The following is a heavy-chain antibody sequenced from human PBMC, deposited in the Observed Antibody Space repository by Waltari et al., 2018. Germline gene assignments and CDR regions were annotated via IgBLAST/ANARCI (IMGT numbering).Heavy chain of an antibody. CDR2: ISWNSGSI. J-gene: IGHJ3*02. D-gene: IGHD2-21*02. CDR3: AKGLRGNDAFDI. CDR1: GFTFDDYA. Sequence: EVQLVESGGGLVQPGRSLRLSCAASGFTFDDYAMHWVGQAPGKGLEWVSGISWNSGSIGYADSVKGRFTISRDNAKNSLYLQMNSLRAEDTALYYCAKGLRGNDAFDIWGQGTMVTVSS. V-gene: IGHV3-9*01.